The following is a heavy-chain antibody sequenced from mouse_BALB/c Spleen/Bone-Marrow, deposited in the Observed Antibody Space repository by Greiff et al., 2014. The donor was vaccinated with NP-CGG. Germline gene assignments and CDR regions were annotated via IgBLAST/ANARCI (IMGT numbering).Heavy chain of an antibody. D-gene: IGHD2-4*01. CDR3: ARWISTMITAWFAY. CDR1: GYSFTGYT. CDR2: INPYNGGT. J-gene: IGHJ3*01. V-gene: IGHV1-37*01. Sequence: EVQLQESGPELVKPGASMKISCKASGYSFTGYTMNWVKQSHGKNLEWIGLINPYNGGTSYNQKFKGKATLTVDKSSSTAYMEHLSLTSKDSAVYYCARWISTMITAWFAYWGQGTLVTVSA.